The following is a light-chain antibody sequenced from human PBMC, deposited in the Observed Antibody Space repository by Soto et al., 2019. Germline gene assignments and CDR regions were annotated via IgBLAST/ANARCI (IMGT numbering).Light chain of an antibody. CDR3: QQYDRSLWT. CDR1: QTITSNY. V-gene: IGKV3-20*01. CDR2: AAS. Sequence: EIVLIQSPGTLSLSPGERATLSCMASQTITSNYLAWYQQKPGQAPRLLIYAASNRATGIPDRFSGSGSGTEFTLTISGLEPEDLAVYYCQQYDRSLWTFGQGTKVDI. J-gene: IGKJ1*01.